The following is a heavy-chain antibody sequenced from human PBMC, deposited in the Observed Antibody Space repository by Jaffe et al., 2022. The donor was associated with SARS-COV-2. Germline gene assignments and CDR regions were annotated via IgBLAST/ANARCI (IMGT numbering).Heavy chain of an antibody. V-gene: IGHV4-59*01. CDR2: IYYSGST. CDR3: AREVTVDTAMVRRRYWYFDL. Sequence: QVQLQESGPGLVKPSETLSLTCTVSGGSISSYYWSWIRQPPGKGLEWIGYIYYSGSTNYNPSLKSRVTISVDTSKNQFSLKLSSVTAADTAVYYCAREVTVDTAMVRRRYWYFDLWGRGTLVTVSS. CDR1: GGSISSYY. J-gene: IGHJ2*01. D-gene: IGHD5-18*01.